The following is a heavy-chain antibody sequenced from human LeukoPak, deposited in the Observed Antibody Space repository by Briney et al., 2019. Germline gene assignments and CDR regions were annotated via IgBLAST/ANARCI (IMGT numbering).Heavy chain of an antibody. J-gene: IGHJ4*02. D-gene: IGHD2-2*02. V-gene: IGHV1-2*06. CDR1: GGTFSSYA. CDR3: ARDFIGCGSTSCYIDY. CDR2: INPNSGDT. Sequence: ASVKVSCKASGGTFSSYAISWVRQAPGQGLEWMGRINPNSGDTSYAQKFQGRVTMTRDTSISTAYMELSRLRSDDTALYYCARDFIGCGSTSCYIDYWGQGTLVTVSS.